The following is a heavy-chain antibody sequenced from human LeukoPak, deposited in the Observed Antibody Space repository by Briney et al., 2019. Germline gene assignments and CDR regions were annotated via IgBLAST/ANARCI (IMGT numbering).Heavy chain of an antibody. CDR1: GGSISSSSYY. J-gene: IGHJ5*02. CDR2: IYYSGST. CDR3: ARRGIVVVPASSFDP. D-gene: IGHD2-2*01. V-gene: IGHV4-39*01. Sequence: SETLSLTCTVPGGSISSSSYYWGWNRQPPGKGLEWIGSIYYSGSTYYNPSLRSRVTISVDTSKNQFSLKLSSVTAADTAVYYCARRGIVVVPASSFDPWGQGTLVTVSS.